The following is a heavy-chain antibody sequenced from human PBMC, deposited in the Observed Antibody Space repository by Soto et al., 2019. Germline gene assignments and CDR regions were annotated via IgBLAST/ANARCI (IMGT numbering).Heavy chain of an antibody. Sequence: PSETLSLTCAVSGFSISSGNYWGWIRKHPGKGLEWIGSVYHGGNTYYNTSLKSRVSISIDLSKNKFSMKLTSVTAEDTAAYYCARARWYDAFNVWGQATVVTVSS. V-gene: IGHV4-38-2*01. D-gene: IGHD2-15*01. CDR3: ARARWYDAFNV. CDR1: GFSISSGNY. J-gene: IGHJ3*01. CDR2: VYHGGNT.